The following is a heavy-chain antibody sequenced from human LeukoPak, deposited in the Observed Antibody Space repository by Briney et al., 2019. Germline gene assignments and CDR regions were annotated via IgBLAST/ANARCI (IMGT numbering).Heavy chain of an antibody. V-gene: IGHV1-3*01. CDR3: AREAPAVAGWDWYFDL. CDR1: GYTFTSYA. J-gene: IGHJ2*01. D-gene: IGHD6-19*01. CDR2: INAGNGNT. Sequence: PVASVKVSCKASGYTFTSYAMHWVRQAPGQRLEWMGWINAGNGNTKYSQKFQGRVTITRDTSASTAYMELSSLRSEDTAAYYCAREAPAVAGWDWYFDLWGRGTLVTVSS.